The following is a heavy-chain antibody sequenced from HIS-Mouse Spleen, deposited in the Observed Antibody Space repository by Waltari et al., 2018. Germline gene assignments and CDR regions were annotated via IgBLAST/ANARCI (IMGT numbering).Heavy chain of an antibody. CDR1: GFTFSSYG. CDR2: ISYDGSNK. V-gene: IGHV3-30*18. D-gene: IGHD6-19*01. Sequence: QVQLVESGGGVVQPGRSLRLPCAASGFTFSSYGMHWVRQVPGKGLGWVAVISYDGSNKYYADSVKGRFTISRDNSKNTLYLQMNSLRAEDTAVYYCAKASSGWLDYWGQGTLVTVSS. J-gene: IGHJ4*02. CDR3: AKASSGWLDY.